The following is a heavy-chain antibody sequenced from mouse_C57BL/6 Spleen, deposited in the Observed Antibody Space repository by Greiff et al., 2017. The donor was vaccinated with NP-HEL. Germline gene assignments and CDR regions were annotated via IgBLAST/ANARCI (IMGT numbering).Heavy chain of an antibody. CDR2: ISDGGSYT. V-gene: IGHV5-4*01. CDR3: ARFYYYGLFDY. CDR1: GFTFSSYA. D-gene: IGHD1-1*01. Sequence: EVQRVESGGGLVKPGGSLKLSCAASGFTFSSYAMSWVRQTPEKRLEWVATISDGGSYTYYPDNVKGRFTISRDNAKNNLYLQMSHLKSEDTAMYYCARFYYYGLFDYWGQGTTLTVSS. J-gene: IGHJ2*01.